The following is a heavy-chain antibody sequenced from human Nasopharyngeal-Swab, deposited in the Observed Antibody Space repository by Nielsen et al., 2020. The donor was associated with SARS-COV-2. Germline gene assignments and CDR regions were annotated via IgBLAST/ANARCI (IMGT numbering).Heavy chain of an antibody. CDR1: GFIFHSFA. CDR3: VRDRDIFGYDSSGYYGADAFDL. Sequence: GGSLRLSCAASGFIFHSFAMHWVRQSPGKGLEWVALISFDGTNKYYAGSVRGRFTISRDTSKDTLYLQMNNLRAEDTAGYYCVRDRDIFGYDSSGYYGADAFDLWGQGTMVTVSA. CDR2: ISFDGTNK. V-gene: IGHV3-30*04. D-gene: IGHD3-22*01. J-gene: IGHJ3*01.